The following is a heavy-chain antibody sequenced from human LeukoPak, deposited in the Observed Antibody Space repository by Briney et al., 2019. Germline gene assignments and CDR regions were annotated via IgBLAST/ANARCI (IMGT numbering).Heavy chain of an antibody. J-gene: IGHJ4*02. V-gene: IGHV3-23*01. CDR1: GFAFGSEA. D-gene: IGHD1-1*01. CDR3: AKVRSGSANWALRIFDN. CDR2: ISPAGGTT. Sequence: GGSLRLSCTVSGFAFGSEAMSWVRQSPARGLEWVASISPAGGTTYYADYVKGRFTISRDNSNNTLFVHMNSLRAEDTAVYYCAKVRSGSANWALRIFDNWGQGTLVTVSS.